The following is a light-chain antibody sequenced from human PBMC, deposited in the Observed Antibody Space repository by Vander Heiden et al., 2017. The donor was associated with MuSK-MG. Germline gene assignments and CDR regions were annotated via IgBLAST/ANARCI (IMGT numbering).Light chain of an antibody. J-gene: IGKJ1*01. V-gene: IGKV3-20*01. CDR2: GAS. CDR1: QSVSSSY. Sequence: EIVLTQSPGTLSLSPGERATLSCRASQSVSSSYLAWYQQKPCQAPRLLIYGASSRATGIPDRFSGSGSGTEFTLTIIRLEPEDFAVYYCQQDCSSARTFGQGTKVEIK. CDR3: QQDCSSART.